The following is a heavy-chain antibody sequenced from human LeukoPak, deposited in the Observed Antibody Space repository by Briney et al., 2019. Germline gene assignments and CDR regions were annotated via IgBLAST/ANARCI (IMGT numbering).Heavy chain of an antibody. CDR2: ISWNSGNI. D-gene: IGHD2-8*01. CDR3: AKINGDGLDY. Sequence: GGSLRLSCAASGFTFDDYAMHWVRQAPGKGLEWVSGISWNSGNIGYADSVKGRFTISRGNAKNSLYLQMNSLRAEDTALYYCAKINGDGLDYWGQGTLVTVSS. V-gene: IGHV3-9*01. J-gene: IGHJ4*02. CDR1: GFTFDDYA.